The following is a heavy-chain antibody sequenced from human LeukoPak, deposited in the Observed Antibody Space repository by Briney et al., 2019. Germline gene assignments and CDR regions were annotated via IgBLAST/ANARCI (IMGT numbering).Heavy chain of an antibody. CDR2: IWYDGSNK. CDR3: ARDGLLWFGELEERGNFDY. Sequence: GGSLRLSCAASGFTVSSYGMHWVRQAPGKGLEWVAVIWYDGSNKYYADSVKGRFTISRDNAKNTLYLQMNSPRAEDKAVYYCARDGLLWFGELEERGNFDYWGQGTLVTVSS. J-gene: IGHJ4*02. D-gene: IGHD3-10*01. V-gene: IGHV3-33*08. CDR1: GFTVSSYG.